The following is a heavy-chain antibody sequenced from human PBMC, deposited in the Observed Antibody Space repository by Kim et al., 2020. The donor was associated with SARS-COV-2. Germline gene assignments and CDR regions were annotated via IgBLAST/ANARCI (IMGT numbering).Heavy chain of an antibody. CDR2: IYYSGST. V-gene: IGHV4-59*01. J-gene: IGHJ4*02. D-gene: IGHD6-19*01. CDR1: GGSISSYY. Sequence: SETLSLTCTVSGGSISSYYWSWIRQPPGKGLEWIGYIYYSGSTNYNPSLKSRVTISVDTSKNQFSLKLSSVTAADTAVYYCAREGAVAGHFDYWGQGTLVTVSS. CDR3: AREGAVAGHFDY.